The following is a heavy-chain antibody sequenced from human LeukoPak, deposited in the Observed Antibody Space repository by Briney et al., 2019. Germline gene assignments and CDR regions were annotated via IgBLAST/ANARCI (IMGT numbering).Heavy chain of an antibody. CDR3: ARDRDWNSGFDY. CDR1: GFTLSTYN. Sequence: GGSLRLSCAASGFTLSTYNMKWVRQAPRKGLECVSSISTSSSYIYYADSVKGRFTISRDNARNSLYLQMNSLRAEDTAVYYCARDRDWNSGFDYWGQGTLVTVSS. J-gene: IGHJ4*02. CDR2: ISTSSSYI. D-gene: IGHD1-7*01. V-gene: IGHV3-21*01.